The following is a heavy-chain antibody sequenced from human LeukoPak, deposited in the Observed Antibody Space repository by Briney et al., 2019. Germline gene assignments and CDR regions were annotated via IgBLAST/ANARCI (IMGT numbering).Heavy chain of an antibody. CDR3: ARDGVALY. Sequence: GGSLRLSCAASGFTFSNDGMSWVRQAPGKRPEWISYVNSRSSDIHYADSVRGRFTIYRDNVKNSLFLQMNSLRAEDTAVYFCARDGVALYWGQGTLVTVSS. CDR2: VNSRSSDI. D-gene: IGHD2-15*01. V-gene: IGHV3-48*01. CDR1: GFTFSNDG. J-gene: IGHJ4*02.